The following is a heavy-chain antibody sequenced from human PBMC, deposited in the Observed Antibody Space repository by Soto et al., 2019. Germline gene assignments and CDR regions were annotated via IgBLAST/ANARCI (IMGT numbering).Heavy chain of an antibody. CDR1: GGSITSSSYY. CDR3: ATQEVGGSYVYTFDP. V-gene: IGHV4-39*01. Sequence: QLHLRESGPGLVKPSETLSLTCTVSGGSITSSSYYWGWIRQPPGKGLEWIGSIYYSGSTYYNPSLKGRVPLPXAXSXXQFSLKLSSVTAADTAVYYCATQEVGGSYVYTFDPWGQGTLVTVSS. CDR2: IYYSGST. D-gene: IGHD1-26*01. J-gene: IGHJ5*02.